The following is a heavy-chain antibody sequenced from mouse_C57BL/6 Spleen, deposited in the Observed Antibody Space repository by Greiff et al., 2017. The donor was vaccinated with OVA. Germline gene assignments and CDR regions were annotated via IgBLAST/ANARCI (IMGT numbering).Heavy chain of an antibody. D-gene: IGHD2-10*01. CDR1: GYTFTSYW. CDR2: IDPSDSYT. J-gene: IGHJ4*01. CDR3: ANRTSYYDPLDY. Sequence: VQLQQPGAELVKPGASVKLSCKASGYTFTSYWMQWEKQRPGQGLEWIGEIDPSDSYTNYNQKFKGKATLTVDTSSSTAYMQLSSLTSEDSAVDYCANRTSYYDPLDYWGQGTSVTVSS. V-gene: IGHV1-50*01.